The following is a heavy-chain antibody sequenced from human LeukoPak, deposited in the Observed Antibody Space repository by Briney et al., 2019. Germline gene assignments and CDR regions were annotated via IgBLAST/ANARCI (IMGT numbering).Heavy chain of an antibody. V-gene: IGHV4-39*01. D-gene: IGHD3-3*01. CDR3: ARHRGGVLRFLEWLLYYFDY. CDR2: IYYSWST. J-gene: IGHJ4*02. CDR1: GGSLSSSSYY. Sequence: SETLSLTCTVSGGSLSSSSYYWGWIRQPPGKGREWIGIIYYSWSTYCNPSVKSRVPISVDTSKTQFSLKLSSVTAADTAVYYCARHRGGVLRFLEWLLYYFDYWGQGTLVTVSS.